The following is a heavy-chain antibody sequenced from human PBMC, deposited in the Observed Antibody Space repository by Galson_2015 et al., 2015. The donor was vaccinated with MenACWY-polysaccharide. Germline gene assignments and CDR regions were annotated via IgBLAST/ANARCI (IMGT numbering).Heavy chain of an antibody. CDR2: ISYDGDRQ. D-gene: IGHD5-18*01. J-gene: IGHJ4*02. CDR1: GFTFSKFS. CDR3: ARDGYSFGYYSDL. V-gene: IGHV3-30*03. Sequence: SLRLSCAASGFTFSKFSMHWVRQAPGKGLEWVALISYDGDRQYYVDSVKGRFIVSRDNSKNTVYLQMDSLRTEDSAVYFCARDGYSFGYYSDLWGQGTLVTVS.